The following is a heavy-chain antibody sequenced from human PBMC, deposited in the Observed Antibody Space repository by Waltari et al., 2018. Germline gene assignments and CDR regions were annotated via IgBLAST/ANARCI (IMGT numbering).Heavy chain of an antibody. J-gene: IGHJ5*02. CDR2: IYYSGSS. Sequence: QPQLQESGPGLVKPSETLSLTCTVSGGSISSSSYYWGWIRQPPGKGLEWIGSIYYSGSSYYNPSLNVRVTISVDTSKNQFSLKLSAVTAADTAVYYCARAAGESYYDFWSGYLAASPLNWFDPWGQGTLVTVSS. V-gene: IGHV4-39*01. CDR1: GGSISSSSYY. CDR3: ARAAGESYYDFWSGYLAASPLNWFDP. D-gene: IGHD3-3*01.